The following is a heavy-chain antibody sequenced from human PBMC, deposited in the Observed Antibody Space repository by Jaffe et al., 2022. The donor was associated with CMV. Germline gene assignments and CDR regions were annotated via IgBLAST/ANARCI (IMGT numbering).Heavy chain of an antibody. CDR3: ARHSGAVAGTFSLNWYFDL. CDR2: IYPGDSDT. CDR1: GYSFTSYW. Sequence: EVQLVQSGAEVKKPGESLKISCKGSGYSFTSYWIGWVRQMPGKGLEWMGIIYPGDSDTRYSPSFQGQVTISADKSISTAYLQWSSLKASDTAMYYCARHSGAVAGTFSLNWYFDLWGRGTLVTVSS. J-gene: IGHJ2*01. V-gene: IGHV5-51*01. D-gene: IGHD6-19*01.